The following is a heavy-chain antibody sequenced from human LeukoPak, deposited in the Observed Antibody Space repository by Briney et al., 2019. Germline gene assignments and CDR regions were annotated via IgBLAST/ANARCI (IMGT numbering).Heavy chain of an antibody. Sequence: GSLRLSCTVSGFTFGDYAMGWVRQAPGKGLEWVGLIRRKVSGATTEYAASVKGRFTISRDDSKSIAYLQMNGLKTEDTAMYYCTRNIYCSGGSCSYYFDYWGQGTLVTVSS. CDR2: IRRKVSGATT. J-gene: IGHJ4*02. V-gene: IGHV3-49*04. D-gene: IGHD2-15*01. CDR1: GFTFGDYA. CDR3: TRNIYCSGGSCSYYFDY.